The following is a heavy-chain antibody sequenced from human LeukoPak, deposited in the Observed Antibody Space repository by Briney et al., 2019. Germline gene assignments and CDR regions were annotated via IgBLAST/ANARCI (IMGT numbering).Heavy chain of an antibody. CDR2: IKQDGTEK. V-gene: IGHV3-7*01. CDR1: GFTFDDYA. CDR3: AKVANYYFFEH. Sequence: GGSLRLSCAASGFTFDDYAMHWVRQAPGKGLEWVANIKQDGTEKYYVDSVKGRFTISRDNAKNSLYLQMNSLRVEDTAVYYCAKVANYYFFEHWGQGTPVTASS. D-gene: IGHD4/OR15-4a*01. J-gene: IGHJ4*02.